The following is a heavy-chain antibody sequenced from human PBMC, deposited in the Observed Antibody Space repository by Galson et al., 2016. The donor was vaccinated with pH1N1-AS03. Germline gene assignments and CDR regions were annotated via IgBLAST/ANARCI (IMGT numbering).Heavy chain of an antibody. J-gene: IGHJ4*02. CDR3: ATDGPRGSLSS. Sequence: VKVSCKVSGYTFTDYNMHWVQQAPRKGLEWMGLVDPDTSKTKYAEKFQGRVTITADTSRDTAYMDLSGLRSADTAIYYCATDGPRGSLSSWGQGTLVTASS. V-gene: IGHV1-69-2*01. CDR2: VDPDTSKT. CDR1: GYTFTDYN. D-gene: IGHD6-6*01.